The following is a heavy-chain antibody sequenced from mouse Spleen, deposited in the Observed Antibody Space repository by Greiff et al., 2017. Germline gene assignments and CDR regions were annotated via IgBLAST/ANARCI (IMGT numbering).Heavy chain of an antibody. Sequence: VQLQQSGAELVRPGASVKLSCTASGFNIKDDYMHWVKQRPEQGLEWIGWIDPENGDTEYASKFQGKATITADTSSNTAYLQLSSLTSEDTAVYYCTPQRGLRDYYAMDYWGQGTSVTVSS. V-gene: IGHV14-4*01. D-gene: IGHD3-1*01. CDR2: IDPENGDT. CDR3: TPQRGLRDYYAMDY. J-gene: IGHJ4*01. CDR1: GFNIKDDY.